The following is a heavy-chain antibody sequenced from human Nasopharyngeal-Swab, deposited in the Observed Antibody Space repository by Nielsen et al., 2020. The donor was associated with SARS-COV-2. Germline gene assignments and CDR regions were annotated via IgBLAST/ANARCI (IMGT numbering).Heavy chain of an antibody. Sequence: GGSLRLSCAASGFTFSSYSMNWVRQAPGKGLEWVSYISSSSSTIYYADSVKGRFTISRDNAKNTLYLQMNSLRVEDTAMYYCARDSLDFYGSGSYPDYWGQGTLVTVSS. CDR1: GFTFSSYS. D-gene: IGHD3-10*01. J-gene: IGHJ4*02. CDR3: ARDSLDFYGSGSYPDY. CDR2: ISSSSSTI. V-gene: IGHV3-48*04.